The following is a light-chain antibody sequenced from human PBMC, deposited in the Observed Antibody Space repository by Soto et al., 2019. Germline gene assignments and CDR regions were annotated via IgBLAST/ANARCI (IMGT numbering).Light chain of an antibody. Sequence: EIVMTQSPATLSVTPGERATLSCRASQSVSSNLAWYQQKPGQAPRLLIYGASTRATGFPARFSGSGSGTEFTLTINSLQSEDFAVYYCQQYNNWPITFGQGARLEIK. J-gene: IGKJ5*01. V-gene: IGKV3-15*01. CDR1: QSVSSN. CDR2: GAS. CDR3: QQYNNWPIT.